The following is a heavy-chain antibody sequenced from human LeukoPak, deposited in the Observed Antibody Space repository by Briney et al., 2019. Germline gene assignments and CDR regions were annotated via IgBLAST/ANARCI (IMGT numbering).Heavy chain of an antibody. Sequence: GGSLRLSCAASGFTFSSYSMNWVRQAPGKGLEWVSYISSSSSTIYYADSVKGRFTISRDNAKNSLYLQMNSLRAEDTAVYYCARDSADLLRFGELSVYYYGMDVWGQGTTVTVSS. CDR2: ISSSSSTI. D-gene: IGHD3-10*01. V-gene: IGHV3-48*01. CDR3: ARDSADLLRFGELSVYYYGMDV. CDR1: GFTFSSYS. J-gene: IGHJ6*02.